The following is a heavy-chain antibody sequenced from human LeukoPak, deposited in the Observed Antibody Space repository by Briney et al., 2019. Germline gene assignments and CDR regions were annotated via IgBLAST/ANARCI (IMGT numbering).Heavy chain of an antibody. D-gene: IGHD3-22*01. CDR2: ISGSGGST. Sequence: GGSLRLSCAASGFTFSSYAMSWVRQAPGKGLEWVSAISGSGGSTYYADSVKGRFTISRDNSKNTLYLQMTSLRAEDTAVYYCAKDPTRYSSGYYSYFDYWGQGTLVTVSS. J-gene: IGHJ4*02. CDR1: GFTFSSYA. CDR3: AKDPTRYSSGYYSYFDY. V-gene: IGHV3-23*01.